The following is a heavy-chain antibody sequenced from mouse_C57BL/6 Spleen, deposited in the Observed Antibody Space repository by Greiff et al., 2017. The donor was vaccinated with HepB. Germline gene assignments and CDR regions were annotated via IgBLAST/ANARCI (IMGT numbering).Heavy chain of an antibody. CDR1: GFTFSDYG. D-gene: IGHD2-4*01. CDR3: ARPNDYDLAMDY. J-gene: IGHJ4*01. V-gene: IGHV5-17*01. Sequence: DVKLVESGGGLVKPGGSLKLSCAASGFTFSDYGMHWVRQAPEKGLEWVAYISSGSSTIYYADTVKGRFTISRDNAKNTLFLQMTSLRSEDTAMYYGARPNDYDLAMDYWGQGTSVTVSS. CDR2: ISSGSSTI.